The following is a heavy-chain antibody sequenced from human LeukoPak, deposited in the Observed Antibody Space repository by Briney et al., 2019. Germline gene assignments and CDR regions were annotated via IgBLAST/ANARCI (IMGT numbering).Heavy chain of an antibody. CDR2: MSYDGSNK. Sequence: GRSLRLSCAASGFTFSSYGMHWVRQAPGKGLEWVAVMSYDGSNKYYADSVKGRFTISRDNSKNTLYLQMNSLRAEDTAVYYCAKDSQITTVTTLVLLFDYWGQGTLVTVSS. J-gene: IGHJ4*02. V-gene: IGHV3-30*18. CDR3: AKDSQITTVTTLVLLFDY. CDR1: GFTFSSYG. D-gene: IGHD4-17*01.